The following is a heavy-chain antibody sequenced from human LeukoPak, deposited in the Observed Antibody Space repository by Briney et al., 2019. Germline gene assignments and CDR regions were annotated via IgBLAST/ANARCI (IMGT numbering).Heavy chain of an antibody. J-gene: IGHJ4*02. Sequence: GGSLRLSCAASGFTFSSYSLNWVRQAPGMGLEWVSSISSSSHYIYYADSVKGRFTISRDNSKNSLYLQMNSLRAEDTALYYCAKDEGGLYSYGFDYWGQGTLVTVSS. CDR1: GFTFSSYS. V-gene: IGHV3-21*04. CDR3: AKDEGGLYSYGFDY. CDR2: ISSSSHYI. D-gene: IGHD5-18*01.